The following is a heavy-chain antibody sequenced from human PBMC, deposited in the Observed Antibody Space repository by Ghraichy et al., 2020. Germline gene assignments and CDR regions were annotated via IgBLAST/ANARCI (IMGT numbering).Heavy chain of an antibody. CDR3: GRGGYIYGSNPVDY. V-gene: IGHV3-7*04. CDR1: GFTFNTYY. CDR2: IQQDGSER. J-gene: IGHJ4*02. D-gene: IGHD5-18*01. Sequence: LSLTCAASGFTFNTYYMTWVRQAPGKGLEWVANIQQDGSERYYVDSVKGRFTISRDNAKDSVYLQMSSLRAEDTAVYFCGRGGYIYGSNPVDYWGQGTQVTVSS.